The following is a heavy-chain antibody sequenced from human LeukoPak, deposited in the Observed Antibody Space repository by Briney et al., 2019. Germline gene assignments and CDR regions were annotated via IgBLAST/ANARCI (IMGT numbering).Heavy chain of an antibody. D-gene: IGHD3-10*01. CDR2: MNPSSGNT. V-gene: IGHV1-8*01. CDR3: ARQSSHVLLWFGELDY. Sequence: ASVKVSCKASGYTFTSYDINWVRQATGQGLEWVGWMNPSSGNTGYAQKFQGRVTMTRNTSISTAYMELSSLRSEDTAVYYCARQSSHVLLWFGELDYWGQGTLVTVSS. CDR1: GYTFTSYD. J-gene: IGHJ4*02.